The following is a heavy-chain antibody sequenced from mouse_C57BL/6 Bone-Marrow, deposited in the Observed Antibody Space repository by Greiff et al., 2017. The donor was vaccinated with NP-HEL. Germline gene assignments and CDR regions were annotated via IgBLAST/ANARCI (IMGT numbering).Heavy chain of an antibody. D-gene: IGHD1-1*01. CDR1: GFTFSSYA. V-gene: IGHV5-9-1*02. Sequence: EVKLMESGEGLVKPGGSLKLSCAASGFTFSSYAMSWVRQTPEKRLEWVAYISSGGDYIYYADTVKGRFTISRDNARNTLYLQMSSLKSEDTAMYYCTRDSYYGSSYWYFDVWGTGTTVTVSS. CDR3: TRDSYYGSSYWYFDV. CDR2: ISSGGDYI. J-gene: IGHJ1*03.